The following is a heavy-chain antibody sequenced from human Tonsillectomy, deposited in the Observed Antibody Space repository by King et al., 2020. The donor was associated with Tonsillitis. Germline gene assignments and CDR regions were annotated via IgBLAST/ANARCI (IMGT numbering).Heavy chain of an antibody. J-gene: IGHJ6*02. V-gene: IGHV3-9*01. CDR1: GFTFDDYS. CDR3: AKDFWNDLDYDYGMDV. CDR2: INLNNGSI. D-gene: IGHD1-1*01. Sequence: VQLVESGGGLVQPGRSLRLSCAVSGFTFDDYSMHLVRQAPGKGPEWVSAINLNNGSIGYSDSVKGRFTISRDNAKNSLYLEMRSLRPEDTALYYCAKDFWNDLDYDYGMDVWGQGTTVTVSS.